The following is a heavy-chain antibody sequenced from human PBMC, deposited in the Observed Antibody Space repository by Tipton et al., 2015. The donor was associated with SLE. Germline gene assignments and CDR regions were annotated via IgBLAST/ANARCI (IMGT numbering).Heavy chain of an antibody. Sequence: TLSLTCTVYGSSFSAFSCSWIRQPPGKGLEWIGFVHHSRGTNYNPSLQSRVTMSVQTSKNQFSLKLTSVTAADTAVYYCAREAAVVTPGAFDVWGLGTKVTVSS. CDR3: AREAAVVTPGAFDV. V-gene: IGHV4-59*01. J-gene: IGHJ3*01. D-gene: IGHD4-23*01. CDR2: VHHSRGT. CDR1: GSSFSAFS.